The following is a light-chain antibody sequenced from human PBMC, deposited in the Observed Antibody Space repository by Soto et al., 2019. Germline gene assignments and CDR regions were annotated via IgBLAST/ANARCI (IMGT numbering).Light chain of an antibody. Sequence: QSALTQPAFVSGSPGQSITISCTGTSSDVGGYSYVSWYQHPPGKAPKLMISEVSNRPSGVSNRFSGSKSGNTASLTISGLQAEDEADYYCQTWGTGIHWVFGGGTKLTVL. J-gene: IGLJ3*02. CDR1: SSDVGGYSY. CDR2: EVS. V-gene: IGLV2-14*01. CDR3: QTWGTGIHWV.